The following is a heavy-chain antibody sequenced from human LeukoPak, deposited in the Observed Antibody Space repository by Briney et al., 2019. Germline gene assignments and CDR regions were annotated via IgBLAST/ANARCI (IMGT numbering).Heavy chain of an antibody. D-gene: IGHD1-26*01. CDR3: AREWELRPYFDY. J-gene: IGHJ4*02. CDR1: GGTFSSYA. V-gene: IGHV1-69*13. CDR2: IIPIFGTA. Sequence: SVKVSCKASGGTFSSYAISWVRQAPGQGLEWMGGIIPIFGTANYAQKFQGRVMITADESTSTAYMELSSLRSEDTAVYYCAREWELRPYFDYWGQGTLVTVSS.